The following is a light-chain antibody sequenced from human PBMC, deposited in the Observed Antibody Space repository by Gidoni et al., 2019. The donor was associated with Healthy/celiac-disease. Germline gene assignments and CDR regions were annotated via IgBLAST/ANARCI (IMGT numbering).Light chain of an antibody. Sequence: QLVLTQSHSASASLGDSAKLTCTRSSEHSSYAIAGHQQQPEKGPRCLMKLNSDGSHSKGAGIPDRFSGSRSGAERYLTISSLQSEDEADYYCQTWGTGPYVVFGGGTKLTVL. CDR1: SEHSSYA. CDR3: QTWGTGPYVV. J-gene: IGLJ2*01. V-gene: IGLV4-69*01. CDR2: LNSDGSH.